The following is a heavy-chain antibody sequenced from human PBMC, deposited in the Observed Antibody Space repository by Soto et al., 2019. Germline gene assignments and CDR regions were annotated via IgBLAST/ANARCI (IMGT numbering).Heavy chain of an antibody. V-gene: IGHV4-31*03. CDR2: IYYIGST. CDR1: GGSISSGGYY. D-gene: IGHD3-10*01. CDR3: ARGVTVVWGVTPTPYFDS. J-gene: IGHJ4*02. Sequence: PSVTLSLTCTVCGGSISSGGYYWSWIRQHPGKGLEWIGYIYYIGSTYYNPSLKSRVTISVDTSKKQFSLKLSSVTAADTAVYYCARGVTVVWGVTPTPYFDSRGQGAVVPVSS.